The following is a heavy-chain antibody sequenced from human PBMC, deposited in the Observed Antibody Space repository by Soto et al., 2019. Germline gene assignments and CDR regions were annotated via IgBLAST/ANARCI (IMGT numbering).Heavy chain of an antibody. Sequence: ASVKVSCKASGYTFTGYYMHWVRQAPGQGLEWMGWINPYSGNTNYAQKLQGRVTMTRDTSTSTAYMELRSLRSDDTAVYYCARVDSSAPTLWGQGTLVTVSS. CDR1: GYTFTGYY. D-gene: IGHD3-22*01. CDR3: ARVDSSAPTL. J-gene: IGHJ4*02. V-gene: IGHV1-2*02. CDR2: INPYSGNT.